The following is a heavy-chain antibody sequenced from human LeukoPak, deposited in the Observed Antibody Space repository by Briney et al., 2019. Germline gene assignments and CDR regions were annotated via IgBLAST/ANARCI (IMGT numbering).Heavy chain of an antibody. D-gene: IGHD6-6*01. J-gene: IGHJ4*02. V-gene: IGHV3-7*01. CDR2: INQDGSEK. Sequence: GGSLRLSCAASEFTFNTYWMSWVRQAPGKGLDWVANINQDGSEKYYVDSVKGRFTISRDNAKNSLYLQMNSLRAEDTAVYYCARDKAAPDYWGQGTLVTVSS. CDR1: EFTFNTYW. CDR3: ARDKAAPDY.